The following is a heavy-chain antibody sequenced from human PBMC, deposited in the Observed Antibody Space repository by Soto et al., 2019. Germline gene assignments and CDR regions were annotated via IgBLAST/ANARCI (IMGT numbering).Heavy chain of an antibody. CDR1: GFTFSSYG. J-gene: IGHJ4*02. CDR2: ISYDGSDK. V-gene: IGHV3-30*18. CDR3: AKGMMTTVTTCFDY. D-gene: IGHD4-17*01. Sequence: GGSLRLSCAASGFTFSSYGMHWVRQAPGKGLEWVAVISYDGSDKYYADSVKGRFTISRDNSKNTLYLQMNSLRAEDTAVYYCAKGMMTTVTTCFDYWGQGTLVTVSS.